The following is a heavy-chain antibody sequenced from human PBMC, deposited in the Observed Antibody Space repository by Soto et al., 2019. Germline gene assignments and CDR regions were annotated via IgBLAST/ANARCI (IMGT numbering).Heavy chain of an antibody. J-gene: IGHJ4*02. V-gene: IGHV4-31*03. Sequence: QVQLQESGPGLVKPSQTLSVTCTVSGGSISSGGYYWSWIRQQPGKGLEWIGYIYYSGSTYYNPSVKSRVNISVDTSKNQFSLKLSSVTAADTAVYYCARAREGSSGYYLDYWGQGTLVTVS. CDR2: IYYSGST. CDR3: ARAREGSSGYYLDY. D-gene: IGHD3-22*01. CDR1: GGSISSGGYY.